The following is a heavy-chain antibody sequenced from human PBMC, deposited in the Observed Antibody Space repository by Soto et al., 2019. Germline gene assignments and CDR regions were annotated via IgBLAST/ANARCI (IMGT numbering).Heavy chain of an antibody. CDR3: ARVPSP. CDR1: VGSFIGYY. V-gene: IGHV4-34*01. Sequence: PSETLSHTCAVSVGSFIGYYWSWILQPPGKGLEWIGEINHSGSTNYNPSLKSRVTISVDTSKNQFSLKLISVTAAGTAVYYCARVPSPWGQGTLVTVS. J-gene: IGHJ5*02. CDR2: INHSGST.